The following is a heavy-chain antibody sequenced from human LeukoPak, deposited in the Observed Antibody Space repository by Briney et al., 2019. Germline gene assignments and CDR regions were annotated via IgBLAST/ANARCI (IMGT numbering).Heavy chain of an antibody. CDR2: ISGSGGST. D-gene: IGHD1-26*01. CDR3: AKDGSGSLYAEYFQH. V-gene: IGHV3-23*01. J-gene: IGHJ1*01. CDR1: GFTFSSYW. Sequence: GSLRLSCAASGFTFSSYWMSWVRQAPGKGLEWVSAISGSGGSTYYADSVKGRFTISRDNSKNTLYLQMNSLRAEDTAVYYCAKDGSGSLYAEYFQHWGQGTLVTVSS.